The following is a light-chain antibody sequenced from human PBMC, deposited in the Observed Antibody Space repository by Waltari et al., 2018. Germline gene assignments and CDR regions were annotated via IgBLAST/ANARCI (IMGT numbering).Light chain of an antibody. V-gene: IGKV3-11*01. J-gene: IGKJ4*01. CDR1: QDVNEY. Sequence: EIVLTQSPATLSLSPGQRAALSCRASQDVNEYIAWYQLKPGQPPRLLIYDASKRATGIPDSFSGSGSGTDFTLTISTLEPEDFGVYYCQQRYAFGGGTKVEI. CDR2: DAS. CDR3: QQRYA.